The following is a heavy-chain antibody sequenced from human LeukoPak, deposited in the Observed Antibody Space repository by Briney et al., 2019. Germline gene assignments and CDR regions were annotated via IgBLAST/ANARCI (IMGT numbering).Heavy chain of an antibody. CDR1: GFTFSSYA. J-gene: IGHJ4*02. V-gene: IGHV3-23*01. CDR2: ISGSGGST. D-gene: IGHD3-22*01. Sequence: GGSLRLSCAASGFTFSSYAMSWVRQAPGKGLEWVSAISGSGGSTYYADSAKGRFTISRDNSKNTLYLQMNSLRAEDTAVYYCAKTVDAKYYYDSSGYFDYWGQGTLVTVSS. CDR3: AKTVDAKYYYDSSGYFDY.